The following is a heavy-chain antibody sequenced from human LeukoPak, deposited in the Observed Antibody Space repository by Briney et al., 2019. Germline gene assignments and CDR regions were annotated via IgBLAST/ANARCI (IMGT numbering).Heavy chain of an antibody. J-gene: IGHJ4*02. V-gene: IGHV1-18*01. CDR3: ARTTGYYSDTSGYYPYYFDY. Sequence: ASVKVSCKASGYTFTSYGISWVRQDPGQGLEWMGWISAYNGDTNYAQKLQGRVTMTTDTSTSTAYMELRSLRSDDTAVYYCARTTGYYSDTSGYYPYYFDYWGQGTLVTVSS. D-gene: IGHD3-22*01. CDR1: GYTFTSYG. CDR2: ISAYNGDT.